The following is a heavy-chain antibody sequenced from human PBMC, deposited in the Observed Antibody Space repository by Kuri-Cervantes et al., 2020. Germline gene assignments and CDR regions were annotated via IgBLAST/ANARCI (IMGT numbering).Heavy chain of an antibody. D-gene: IGHD2-8*01. CDR2: INPNSGGT. Sequence: ASVKVSCKASGYTFTGYYMHWVRQAPGQGLEWMGWINPNSGGTNYAQKFQGRVTMTRDTSISTAYMELSRLRSDDTAVYYCARDPHNIVLMVYDPWGFDYWGQGTLVTVSS. J-gene: IGHJ4*02. V-gene: IGHV1-2*02. CDR3: ARDPHNIVLMVYDPWGFDY. CDR1: GYTFTGYY.